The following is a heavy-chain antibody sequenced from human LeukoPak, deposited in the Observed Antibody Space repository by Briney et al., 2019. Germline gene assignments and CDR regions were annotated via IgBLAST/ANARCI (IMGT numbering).Heavy chain of an antibody. CDR1: GGSISSSSYY. J-gene: IGHJ4*02. CDR3: ARCLRWFGELSGVDY. CDR2: IYYSGST. D-gene: IGHD3-10*01. V-gene: IGHV4-39*01. Sequence: SETLSLTCTVSGGSISSSSYYWGWIRQPPGKGLEWIGSIYYSGSTYYNPSLKSRVTISVDTSKNQFSLKLSSVTAADTAVYYCARCLRWFGELSGVDYWGQGTLVTVSS.